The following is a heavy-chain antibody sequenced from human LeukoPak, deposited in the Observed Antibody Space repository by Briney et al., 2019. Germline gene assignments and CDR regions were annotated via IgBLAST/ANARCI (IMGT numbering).Heavy chain of an antibody. J-gene: IGHJ4*02. Sequence: GGSLRLSCAASGFTFSSYAMHWVRQAPGKGLEWVAFIQYDGSNKYYADSVKGRFTISRDNSKNTLYLQMNSLRAEDKAVYYCVSITMIVVVTGRDYWGQGTLVTVSS. CDR1: GFTFSSYA. V-gene: IGHV3-30*02. CDR3: VSITMIVVVTGRDY. CDR2: IQYDGSNK. D-gene: IGHD3-22*01.